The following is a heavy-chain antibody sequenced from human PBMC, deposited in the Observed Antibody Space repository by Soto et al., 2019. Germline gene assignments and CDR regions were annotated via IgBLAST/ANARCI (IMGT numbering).Heavy chain of an antibody. D-gene: IGHD2-15*01. V-gene: IGHV1-46*01. Sequence: VSVKVSCNASGYTFTRYNVHWVRQAPGQGLEWMAIINPIGGTTYYVQKFEGRVTLTTDTSTSTVYMELSSLRSDDTAVYYCARVRGGRTEYFFDXWCQGTMDTVTX. CDR2: INPIGGTT. CDR1: GYTFTRYN. J-gene: IGHJ4*02. CDR3: ARVRGGRTEYFFDX.